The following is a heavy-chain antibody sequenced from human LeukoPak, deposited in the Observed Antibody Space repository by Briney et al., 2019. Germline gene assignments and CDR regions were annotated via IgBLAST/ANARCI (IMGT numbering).Heavy chain of an antibody. CDR3: AKDGRAKYSSGSHWMNYYYMDV. CDR1: GFTFSSYA. Sequence: GGSLRLSCAASGFTFSSYAMSWVRQAPGKGLEWVSAISGSGGSTYYADSVKGRFTISRDNSKNTLYLQMNSLRAEDTAVYYCAKDGRAKYSSGSHWMNYYYMDVWGKGTTVTVS. CDR2: ISGSGGST. V-gene: IGHV3-23*01. J-gene: IGHJ6*03. D-gene: IGHD1-26*01.